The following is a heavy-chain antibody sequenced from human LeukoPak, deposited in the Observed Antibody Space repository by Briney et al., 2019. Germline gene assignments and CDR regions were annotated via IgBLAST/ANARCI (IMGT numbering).Heavy chain of an antibody. V-gene: IGHV3-48*04. D-gene: IGHD3-9*01. Sequence: GGSLRLSCAASGFTFSSYSMNWVRQAPGKGLEWVSYISSSSSTIYYADSVKGRFTISRDNSKNTLYLQMNSLRAEDTAVYYCAKDTRYFDWLSSPYFDYWGQGTLVTVSS. CDR2: ISSSSSTI. CDR1: GFTFSSYS. CDR3: AKDTRYFDWLSSPYFDY. J-gene: IGHJ4*02.